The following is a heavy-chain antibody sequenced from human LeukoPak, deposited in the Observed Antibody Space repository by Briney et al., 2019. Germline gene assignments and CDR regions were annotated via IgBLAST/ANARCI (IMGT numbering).Heavy chain of an antibody. CDR2: INPNSGGT. J-gene: IGHJ6*03. D-gene: IGHD5-12*01. CDR3: AGGGLDFNGGYDYRGGYYYYMDV. CDR1: GYTFTGYY. Sequence: GASVKVSCKASGYTFTGYYMHWVRQAPGQGLEWMGWINPNSGGTNYAQKFQGRVTMTRDTSISTAYMELSSLRSEDTAVYYCAGGGLDFNGGYDYRGGYYYYMDVWGKGTTVTVSS. V-gene: IGHV1-2*02.